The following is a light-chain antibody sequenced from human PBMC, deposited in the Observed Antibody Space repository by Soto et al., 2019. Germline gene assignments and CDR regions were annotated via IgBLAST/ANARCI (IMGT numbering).Light chain of an antibody. Sequence: IMLTQSPGTLSLSPGERVTLSCRASQRVYSSYLAWYQQRPGQAPRLLFYDASIRATGIPDRFSGSGSGADFSLTISRLEPEDFAVHYCHQYASSPWTFGQGTKVDIK. V-gene: IGKV3-20*01. CDR3: HQYASSPWT. CDR2: DAS. CDR1: QRVYSSY. J-gene: IGKJ1*01.